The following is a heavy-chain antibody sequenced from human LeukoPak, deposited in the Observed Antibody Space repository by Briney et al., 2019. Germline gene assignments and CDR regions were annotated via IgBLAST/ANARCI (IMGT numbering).Heavy chain of an antibody. Sequence: SETLSLTCTVSGGSISSYYWSWIRQPAGKGLEWIGRIYTSGSTNYNPSLKSRVTMSVDTSKNQFSLKLSSVTAADTAVYYCATGTYYYDSSGSPLDYRGQGTLVTVSS. CDR2: IYTSGST. J-gene: IGHJ4*02. V-gene: IGHV4-4*07. D-gene: IGHD3-22*01. CDR1: GGSISSYY. CDR3: ATGTYYYDSSGSPLDY.